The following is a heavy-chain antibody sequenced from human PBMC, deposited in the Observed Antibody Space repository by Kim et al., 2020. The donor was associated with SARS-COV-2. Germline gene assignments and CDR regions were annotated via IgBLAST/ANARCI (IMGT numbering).Heavy chain of an antibody. Sequence: TDSVKCRFTVSRDNSRNTLYLQMNSLRADDTALYYCAKDHRRRSWNDFDYWGQGTLVTVSS. J-gene: IGHJ4*02. V-gene: IGHV3-23*01. D-gene: IGHD6-13*01. CDR3: AKDHRRRSWNDFDY.